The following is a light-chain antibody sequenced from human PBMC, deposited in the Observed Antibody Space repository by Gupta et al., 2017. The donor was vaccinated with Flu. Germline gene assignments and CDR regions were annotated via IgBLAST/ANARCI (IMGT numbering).Light chain of an antibody. CDR3: QQENNWPIA. CDR2: GAS. CDR1: QSVTSN. J-gene: IGKJ4*01. Sequence: PATLSLSPGERATLSCRASQSVTSNLAWYQQKPGQGPRLLIYGASTRAITIPARFSGSGSETEFTLTISSLQSEDSAVYCCQQENNWPIAFGGGTKVEIK. V-gene: IGKV3-15*01.